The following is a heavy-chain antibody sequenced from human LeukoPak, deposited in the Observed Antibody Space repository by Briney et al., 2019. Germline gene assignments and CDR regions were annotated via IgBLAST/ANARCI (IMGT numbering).Heavy chain of an antibody. CDR1: GFTFSSYW. J-gene: IGHJ4*02. Sequence: GSLRLSCAASGFTFSSYWMSWVRQAPGKGLEWVSVIYSGGSTYYADSVKGRFTISRDNSKNTLYLQMNSLRAEDTAVYYCAKEGSSWYLYWGQGTLVTVSS. D-gene: IGHD6-13*01. CDR2: IYSGGST. CDR3: AKEGSSWYLY. V-gene: IGHV3-66*02.